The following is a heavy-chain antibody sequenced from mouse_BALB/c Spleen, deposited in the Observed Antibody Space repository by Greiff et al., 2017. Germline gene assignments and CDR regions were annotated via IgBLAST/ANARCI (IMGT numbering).Heavy chain of an antibody. Sequence: DVMLVESGGGLVKPGGSLKLSCAASGFTFSSYTMSWVRQTPEKRLEWVATISSGGGNTYYPDSVKGRFTISRDNAKNNLYLQMSSLRSEDTALYYCARDYRYDGYWYFDVWGAGTTVTVSS. CDR2: ISSGGGNT. CDR1: GFTFSSYT. CDR3: ARDYRYDGYWYFDV. J-gene: IGHJ1*01. D-gene: IGHD2-14*01. V-gene: IGHV5-9*03.